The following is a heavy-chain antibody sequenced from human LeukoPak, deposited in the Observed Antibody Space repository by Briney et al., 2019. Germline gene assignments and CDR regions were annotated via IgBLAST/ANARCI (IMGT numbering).Heavy chain of an antibody. V-gene: IGHV3-23*01. CDR3: AREKYDSSGYPAGYFDY. D-gene: IGHD3-22*01. J-gene: IGHJ4*02. CDR1: GFTFSSYA. Sequence: GGSLRLSCAASGFTFSSYAMSWVRQAPGKGLEWVSAISGSGGSTYYADSVKGRFTISRDNAKNSLYLQMNSLRAEDTAVYYCAREKYDSSGYPAGYFDYWGQGTLVTVSS. CDR2: ISGSGGST.